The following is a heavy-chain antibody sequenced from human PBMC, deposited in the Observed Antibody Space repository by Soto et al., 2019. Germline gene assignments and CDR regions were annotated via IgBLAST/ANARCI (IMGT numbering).Heavy chain of an antibody. CDR2: MNPNSGNT. Sequence: QVQLVQSGAEVKKPGASVKVSCKASGYTFTSYDSNWVRQATGQGLEWMGWMNPNSGNTGYAQKFPGRVTMTRNRAISKTYMELSSMRSEAAAVSYCARAWGTPRDYWGQGTLVTVSS. J-gene: IGHJ4*02. CDR1: GYTFTSYD. CDR3: ARAWGTPRDY. V-gene: IGHV1-8*01. D-gene: IGHD3-16*01.